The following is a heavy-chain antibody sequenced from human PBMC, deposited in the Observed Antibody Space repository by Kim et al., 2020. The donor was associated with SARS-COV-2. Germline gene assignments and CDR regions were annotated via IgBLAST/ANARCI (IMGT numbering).Heavy chain of an antibody. D-gene: IGHD3-10*01. Sequence: ASEKVSCKATGYSFSSYAMNWVRQAPGQGLEWMAWINPNTGETIYAQSFTGRFVISCDTSVNTAYMQLSGLKAEDTAVYYCARAGVFEYCGQGTRVAVSS. V-gene: IGHV7-4-1*02. CDR2: INPNTGET. J-gene: IGHJ4*02. CDR3: ARAGVFEY. CDR1: GYSFSSYA.